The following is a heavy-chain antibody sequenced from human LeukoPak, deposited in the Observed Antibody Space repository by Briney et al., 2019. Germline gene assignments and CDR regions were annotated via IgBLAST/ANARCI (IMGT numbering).Heavy chain of an antibody. CDR1: GDSISSSTYSTTYY. J-gene: IGHJ3*02. D-gene: IGHD5/OR15-5a*01. CDR2: ITYSGTT. Sequence: SETLSLTCTVSGDSISSSTYSTTYYWGWIRQPPGKGLEWIGSITYSGTTHYNASLKSRVTISVDTSKNQFSLKLSSVTAADTAVYYCARKSTGNAFDIWGQGTMVTVSS. V-gene: IGHV4-39*07. CDR3: ARKSTGNAFDI.